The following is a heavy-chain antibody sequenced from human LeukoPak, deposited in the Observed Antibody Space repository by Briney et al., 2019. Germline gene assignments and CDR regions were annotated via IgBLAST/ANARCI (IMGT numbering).Heavy chain of an antibody. V-gene: IGHV3-23*01. CDR1: GFTFSSYA. J-gene: IGHJ4*02. CDR3: AKLYGYSYGYPDY. Sequence: GGSLRLSCAASGFTFSSYAMSWVRQAPGKGLEWVSAISGSGGSTYYADSVKGRFTISRDNSENTLYLQMNSLRAEDTAVYYCAKLYGYSYGYPDYWGQGTLVTVSS. D-gene: IGHD5-18*01. CDR2: ISGSGGST.